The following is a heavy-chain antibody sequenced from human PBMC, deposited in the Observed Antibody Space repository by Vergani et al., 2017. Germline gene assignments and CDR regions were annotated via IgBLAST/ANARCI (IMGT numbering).Heavy chain of an antibody. CDR3: GTGGAAYCRGASCYDFFEY. CDR1: GFTFTNYG. V-gene: IGHV3-30*02. J-gene: IGHJ4*02. D-gene: IGHD2-15*01. Sequence: VHLAESGGGFFQPGGSLRLSCSASGFTFTNYGMHWVRQAPGKGLEWVAFTRYDGIVEYYGDSVRGRFTISRDNSKNTLYLQMNRLRPVDTAVYYCGTGGAAYCRGASCYDFFEYWGQGTLGTFAS. CDR2: TRYDGIVE.